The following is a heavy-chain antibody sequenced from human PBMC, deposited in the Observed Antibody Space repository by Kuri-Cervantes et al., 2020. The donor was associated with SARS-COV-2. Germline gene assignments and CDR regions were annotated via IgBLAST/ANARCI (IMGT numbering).Heavy chain of an antibody. V-gene: IGHV4-30-2*01. CDR3: ARDRGGHMDV. J-gene: IGHJ6*03. Sequence: LRLSCAASGFTFDDYAMHWIRQPPGKGLEWIGYIYHSGSTYYNPSLKSRVTISVDRSKNQFSLKLSSVTAADTAVYYCARDRGGHMDVWGKGTTVTVSS. CDR2: IYHSGST. CDR1: GFTFDDYA. D-gene: IGHD3-16*01.